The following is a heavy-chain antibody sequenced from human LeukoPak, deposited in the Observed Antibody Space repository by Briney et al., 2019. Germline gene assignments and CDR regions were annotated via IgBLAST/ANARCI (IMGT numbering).Heavy chain of an antibody. Sequence: ASVKVSCKASGYTFTSYYMHWVRQAPGQGLEWMGIINPSGGSTSYAQKFQGRVTMTRDTSISTAYMELSRLRSDDTAVYYCARDSSGWIDYWGQGTLVTVSS. CDR3: ARDSSGWIDY. CDR2: INPSGGST. CDR1: GYTFTSYY. J-gene: IGHJ4*02. D-gene: IGHD6-19*01. V-gene: IGHV1-46*01.